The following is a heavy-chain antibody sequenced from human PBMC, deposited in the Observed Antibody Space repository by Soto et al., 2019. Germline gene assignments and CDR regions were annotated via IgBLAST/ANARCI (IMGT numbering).Heavy chain of an antibody. CDR3: ARTGEIHSAFDI. D-gene: IGHD3-10*01. J-gene: IGHJ3*02. V-gene: IGHV3-21*01. CDR1: GFTSSSYS. CDR2: ISSRSAYI. Sequence: PGGSLRLSCGASGFTSSSYSMNWVRQAPGKGLEWVSSISSRSAYIFYADSVKGRFIISRDNAKNSLYLQMNSLRAEDTAVYYCARTGEIHSAFDIWGQGTMVTV.